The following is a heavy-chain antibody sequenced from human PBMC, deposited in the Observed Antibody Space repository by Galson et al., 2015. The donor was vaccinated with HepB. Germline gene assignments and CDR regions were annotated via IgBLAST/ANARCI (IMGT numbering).Heavy chain of an antibody. CDR3: ARGRGYSYGYSDH. D-gene: IGHD5-18*01. J-gene: IGHJ4*02. CDR2: INTNTGTP. CDR1: GYTFTSYA. V-gene: IGHV7-4-1*02. Sequence: SVKVSCKASGYTFTSYAMSWVRQAPGQGLEWMGWINTNTGTPTYAQGFTGRFVFSLDTSVSTAYLQISSLKAEDTAVYYCARGRGYSYGYSDHWGQGTLVTVSS.